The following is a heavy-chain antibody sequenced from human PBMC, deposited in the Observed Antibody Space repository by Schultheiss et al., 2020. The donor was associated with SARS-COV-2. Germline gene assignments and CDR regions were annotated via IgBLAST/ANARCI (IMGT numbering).Heavy chain of an antibody. CDR3: ATSRGDILTGYYRAEDY. CDR2: ISCSGGST. Sequence: GESLKISCAASGFTFSSYAMSWVRQAPGKGLEWVSAISCSGGSTYYADSVKGRFTISRDNSKNTLYLQMNSLRAEDTAVYYCATSRGDILTGYYRAEDYWGQGTLVTVSS. J-gene: IGHJ4*02. CDR1: GFTFSSYA. D-gene: IGHD3-9*01. V-gene: IGHV3-23*01.